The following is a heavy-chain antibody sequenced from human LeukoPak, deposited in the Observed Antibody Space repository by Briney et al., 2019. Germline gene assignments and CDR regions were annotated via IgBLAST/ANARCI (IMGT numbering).Heavy chain of an antibody. CDR2: IYYSGST. CDR1: GGSISSSSYY. V-gene: IGHV4-39*07. CDR3: ARDGWYGSGKRAAFDI. Sequence: PSETLSLTCTVSGGSISSSSYYWGWIRQPPGKGLEWIGSIYYSGSTYYNPSLKSRVTISVDTSKNQFSLKLSSVTAADTAVYYCARDGWYGSGKRAAFDIWGQGTMVTVSS. D-gene: IGHD3-10*01. J-gene: IGHJ3*02.